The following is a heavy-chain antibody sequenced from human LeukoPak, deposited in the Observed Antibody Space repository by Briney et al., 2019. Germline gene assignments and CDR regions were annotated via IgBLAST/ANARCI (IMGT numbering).Heavy chain of an antibody. CDR1: GYTFTSYD. Sequence: ASVKVSCKASGYTFTSYDINWVRQATGQGLEWMGWMNPNSGNTGYAQKFQGRVTMTEDTSTDTAYMELSSLRSEDTAVYYCAATTQEMATITWFDYWGQGTLVAVFS. CDR3: AATTQEMATITWFDY. V-gene: IGHV1-8*01. D-gene: IGHD5-24*01. J-gene: IGHJ5*01. CDR2: MNPNSGNT.